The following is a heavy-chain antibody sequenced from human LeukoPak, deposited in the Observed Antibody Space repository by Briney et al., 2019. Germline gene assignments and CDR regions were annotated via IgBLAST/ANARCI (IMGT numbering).Heavy chain of an antibody. V-gene: IGHV4-61*02. CDR1: GGSISSGSYY. J-gene: IGHJ4*02. CDR3: ARSPLVRFDY. Sequence: SETLSLTCTVSGGSISSGSYYWSWIRQPAGKGLEWIGRIYTSGSTNYNPSLRSRVTISLDTSNNQFSLKLTSVTAADTAVYYCARSPLVRFDYWGRGTLVTVSS. CDR2: IYTSGST.